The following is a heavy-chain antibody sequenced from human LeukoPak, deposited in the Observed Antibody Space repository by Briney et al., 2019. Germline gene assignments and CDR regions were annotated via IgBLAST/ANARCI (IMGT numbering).Heavy chain of an antibody. Sequence: ASVKVSCKASGYTFTSYAMNWVRQAPGQGLEWMGWINTNTGNPTYAQGFTGRFVFSLDTSVSTAYLQISSLKAEDTAVYYCARLTGGIRGYSYGYRDYWGQGTLVTVSS. D-gene: IGHD5-18*01. J-gene: IGHJ4*02. CDR3: ARLTGGIRGYSYGYRDY. CDR2: INTNTGNP. CDR1: GYTFTSYA. V-gene: IGHV7-4-1*02.